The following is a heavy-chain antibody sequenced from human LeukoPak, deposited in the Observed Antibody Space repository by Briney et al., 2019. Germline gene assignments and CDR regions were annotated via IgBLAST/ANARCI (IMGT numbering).Heavy chain of an antibody. D-gene: IGHD6-19*01. CDR3: AKDARRSSGWYFFDH. V-gene: IGHV3-23*01. CDR2: ISYSGDST. Sequence: RTGGSLRLSCAASGFAFSSQAMGWVRQAPGKGLEWVSVISYSGDSTYYADSVKGRFTISRDNSKNTLYLQMNSLRAEDTAVYYCAKDARRSSGWYFFDHWGQGTLVTVSS. CDR1: GFAFSSQA. J-gene: IGHJ4*02.